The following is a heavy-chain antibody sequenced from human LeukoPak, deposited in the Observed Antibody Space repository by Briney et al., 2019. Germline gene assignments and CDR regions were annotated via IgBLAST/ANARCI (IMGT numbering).Heavy chain of an antibody. D-gene: IGHD2-21*01. CDR2: INWNGGST. J-gene: IGHJ4*02. CDR3: ARDGGDYDLDY. V-gene: IGHV3-20*01. CDR1: GFTFDDYG. Sequence: GGSLRLSCAASGFTFDDYGMSWVRQAPGKGLEWVSGINWNGGSTGYADPVKGRFTISRDNAKNSLYLQMNSLRAEDTALYHCARDGGDYDLDYWGQGTLVTVSS.